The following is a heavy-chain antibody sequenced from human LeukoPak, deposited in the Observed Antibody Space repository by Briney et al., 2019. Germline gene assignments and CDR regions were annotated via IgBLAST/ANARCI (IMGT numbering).Heavy chain of an antibody. CDR2: IIPIFGTA. V-gene: IGHV1-69*13. D-gene: IGHD3-10*01. J-gene: IGHJ4*02. Sequence: SVNVSCTASGGTFSSYAISWVRQAPGQGLEWMGGIIPIFGTANYAQKFQGRVTITADESTSTAYMELSSLRSEDTAVYYCARDYYGSGSYYEPFDYWGQGTLVTVSS. CDR3: ARDYYGSGSYYEPFDY. CDR1: GGTFSSYA.